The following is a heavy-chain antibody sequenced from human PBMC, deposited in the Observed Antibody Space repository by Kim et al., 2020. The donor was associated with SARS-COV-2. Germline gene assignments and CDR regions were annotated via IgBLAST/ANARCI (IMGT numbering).Heavy chain of an antibody. CDR3: IQDGVPGGGDY. D-gene: IGHD3-16*01. CDR2: RI. J-gene: IGHJ4*02. Sequence: RIKYADSVKGRFSMSRDGAKNSVFLQMSSLRTEDTALYYCIQDGVPGGGDYWGQGTLVTVSS. V-gene: IGHV3-9*01.